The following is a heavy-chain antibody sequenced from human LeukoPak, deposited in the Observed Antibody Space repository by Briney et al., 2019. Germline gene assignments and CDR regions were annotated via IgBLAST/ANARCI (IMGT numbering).Heavy chain of an antibody. J-gene: IGHJ3*02. CDR1: GFTFCSYS. Sequence: PGGSLRLSCAASGFTFCSYSMNWVRQAPGKGLEWVSSISSSSSYIYYADSVKGRFTISRDNAKNSLYLQMNSLRAEDTAVYYCARFYGDYAVDAFDIWGQGTMVTVSS. D-gene: IGHD4-17*01. CDR3: ARFYGDYAVDAFDI. CDR2: ISSSSSYI. V-gene: IGHV3-21*01.